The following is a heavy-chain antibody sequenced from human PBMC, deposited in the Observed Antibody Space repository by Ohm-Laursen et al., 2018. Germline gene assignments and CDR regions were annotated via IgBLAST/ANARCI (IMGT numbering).Heavy chain of an antibody. Sequence: SSLRLSCAASGFTFDDYAMHWVRQAPGKGLEWVSGISLNGGHIDYADSVKGRFTISRDNAKNSLYLQMNSLRVEDTALYYCARGTSGMDVWGQGTTVTVSS. CDR1: GFTFDDYA. CDR2: ISLNGGHI. J-gene: IGHJ6*02. V-gene: IGHV3-9*01. D-gene: IGHD1-14*01. CDR3: ARGTSGMDV.